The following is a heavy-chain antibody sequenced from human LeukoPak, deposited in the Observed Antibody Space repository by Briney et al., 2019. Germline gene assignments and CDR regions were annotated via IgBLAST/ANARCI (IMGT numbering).Heavy chain of an antibody. V-gene: IGHV1-46*01. CDR1: GYTFTDHY. J-gene: IGHJ6*02. D-gene: IGHD6-19*01. CDR3: ARTQYSSGWYTDGMDV. CDR2: INPSGGST. Sequence: ASVKVSCKASGYTFTDHYMHWVRQAPGQGLEWMGIINPSGGSTSYAQKFQGRVTMTRDTSTSTVYMELSSLRSEDTAVYYCARTQYSSGWYTDGMDVWGQGTTVTVSS.